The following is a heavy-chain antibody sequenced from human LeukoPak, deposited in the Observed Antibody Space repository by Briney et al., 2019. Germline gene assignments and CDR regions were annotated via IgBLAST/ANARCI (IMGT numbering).Heavy chain of an antibody. D-gene: IGHD6-6*01. V-gene: IGHV4-31*03. CDR2: IYYSGST. CDR3: ARVKSSSSNWYFDL. CDR1: GGSISSDGYY. Sequence: SETLSLTCTVSGGSISSDGYYWSWIRQPPGKGLEWIGYIYYSGSTYCIPSLKSRVTISVDTSRNQFSLKLSSVTAADTAVYYCARVKSSSSNWYFDLWGRGTLVTVSS. J-gene: IGHJ2*01.